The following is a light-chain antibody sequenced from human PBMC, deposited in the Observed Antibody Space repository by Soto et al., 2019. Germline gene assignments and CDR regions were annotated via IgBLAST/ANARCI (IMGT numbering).Light chain of an antibody. CDR2: ATN. Sequence: QAVVTQEPSFSVSPGETVTLTCGLNSGSVSTSYYPGWYQQTPGQAPRTLIYATNKRSSGVPDRFSGSILGNKAALTITGAQADDESDYYCVLYMVTDIVVLGGGTKLTVL. V-gene: IGLV8-61*01. CDR3: VLYMVTDIVV. CDR1: SGSVSTSYY. J-gene: IGLJ2*01.